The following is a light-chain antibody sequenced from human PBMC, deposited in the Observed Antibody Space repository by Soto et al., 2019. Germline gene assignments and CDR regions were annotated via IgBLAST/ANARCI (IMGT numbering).Light chain of an antibody. CDR3: HHYHDNWT. Sequence: DIQMTQSPSTLSASVGDRVTITCRASQSISSWLAWYQQKPGTAPKLLIYKASTLQSGVPSRFSGSGSGTDFTLTITSLQSDDSATYSCHHYHDNWTFGQG. V-gene: IGKV1-5*03. J-gene: IGKJ1*01. CDR1: QSISSW. CDR2: KAS.